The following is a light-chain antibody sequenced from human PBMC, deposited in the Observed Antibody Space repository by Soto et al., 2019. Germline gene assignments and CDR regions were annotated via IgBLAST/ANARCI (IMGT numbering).Light chain of an antibody. V-gene: IGLV2-14*01. CDR1: SSDVGGYNF. CDR3: SSYTSSSTS. CDR2: DVS. Sequence: QSALTQPASVSGSPGQSITISCTGTSSDVGGYNFVSWYQQHPGKAPKLMIYDVSNRPSGVSNRFSGSKSGNTASLTISGLQAEDEADYYCSSYTSSSTSFGGGTKLPS. J-gene: IGLJ2*01.